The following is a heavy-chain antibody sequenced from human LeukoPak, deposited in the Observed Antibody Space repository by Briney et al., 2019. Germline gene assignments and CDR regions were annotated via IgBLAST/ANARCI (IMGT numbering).Heavy chain of an antibody. V-gene: IGHV4-4*07. J-gene: IGHJ6*03. CDR2: IYTSGST. CDR3: ARGGGQQLVGGYYYYYYMDV. Sequence: PSETLSLTCTVSGGSISSYYWSWIRQPAGKGLEWIGRIYTSGSTNYNPSLKSRVTISVDKSKNQFSLKLSSATAADTAVYYCARGGGQQLVGGYYYYYYMDVWGKGTTVTVSS. D-gene: IGHD6-13*01. CDR1: GGSISSYY.